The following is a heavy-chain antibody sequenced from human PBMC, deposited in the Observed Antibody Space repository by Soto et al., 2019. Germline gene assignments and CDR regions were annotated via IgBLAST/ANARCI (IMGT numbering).Heavy chain of an antibody. CDR3: ARDQDYYYYGMDV. CDR2: IYSGGST. V-gene: IGHV3-53*01. CDR1: GFTVSSNY. J-gene: IGHJ6*02. Sequence: EVQLVESGGGLIQPGGSLRLSCAASGFTVSSNYMSWVRQAPGKGLEWVSVIYSGGSTYYADSVKGRFTISRDNSKNTLYLQMNSLRAEDTAVYYCARDQDYYYYGMDVWGQGTTVTVSS.